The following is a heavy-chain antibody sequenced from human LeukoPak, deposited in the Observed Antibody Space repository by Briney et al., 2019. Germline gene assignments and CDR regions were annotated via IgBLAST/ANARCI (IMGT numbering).Heavy chain of an antibody. CDR2: ITSSSSNI. V-gene: IGHV3-21*01. CDR1: GFIFSSYS. CDR3: ARSQDYQYYFDY. D-gene: IGHD4-11*01. Sequence: GGSLRLSCAASGFIFSSYSMNWVRLAPGKGLEWVSSITSSSSNIYYADSVKGRFTIARDNARNSLYLQMNSLRAEDTAVYYCARSQDYQYYFDYWGQGTLVTVSS. J-gene: IGHJ4*02.